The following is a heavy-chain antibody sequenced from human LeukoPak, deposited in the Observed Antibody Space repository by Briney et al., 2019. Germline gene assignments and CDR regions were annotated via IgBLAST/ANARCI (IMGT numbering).Heavy chain of an antibody. CDR2: IYDGGST. V-gene: IGHV3-66*02. Sequence: GSLRLSCAASGFTVSNNYMSWVRQAPGKGLEWVSIIYDGGSTYYADSVKGRFTISRDNSKNTLYLQMNSLRAEDTAVYYCAVHGSGTFYYLYYYMDVWGKGTTVTVSS. CDR1: GFTVSNNY. J-gene: IGHJ6*03. CDR3: AVHGSGTFYYLYYYMDV. D-gene: IGHD3-10*01.